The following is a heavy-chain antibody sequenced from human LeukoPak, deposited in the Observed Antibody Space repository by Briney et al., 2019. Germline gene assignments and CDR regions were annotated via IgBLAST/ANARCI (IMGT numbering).Heavy chain of an antibody. CDR1: GGSISRYY. Sequence: SETLSLTCTVSGGSISRYYWSWIRRPPGKGLEWIGYIDDSGNTNYNPSLKSQVTISVDKSKNQFSLKLSFVTAADTAMYYCARSDYHNSGSHTVFDAFDIWGQGTRVTVPS. CDR2: IDDSGNT. D-gene: IGHD3-10*01. CDR3: ARSDYHNSGSHTVFDAFDI. V-gene: IGHV4-59*01. J-gene: IGHJ3*02.